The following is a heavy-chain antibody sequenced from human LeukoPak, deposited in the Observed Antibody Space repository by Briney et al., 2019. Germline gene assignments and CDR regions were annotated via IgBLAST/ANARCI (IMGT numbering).Heavy chain of an antibody. CDR3: AKVKGGYCSSTSCYTAHSYYYYYGMDV. CDR2: ISGSGGST. CDR1: GFTFSSYA. J-gene: IGHJ6*02. V-gene: IGHV3-23*01. Sequence: GGSLRLSCAASGFTFSSYAMSWVRQAPGKGLEWVSAISGSGGSTYYADSVKVRFTISRDNSKNTLYLQMNSLRAEDTAVYYCAKVKGGYCSSTSCYTAHSYYYYYGMDVWGQGTTVTVSS. D-gene: IGHD2-2*02.